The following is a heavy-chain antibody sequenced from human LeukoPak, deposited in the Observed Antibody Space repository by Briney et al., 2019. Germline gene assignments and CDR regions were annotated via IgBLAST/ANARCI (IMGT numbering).Heavy chain of an antibody. V-gene: IGHV4-39*01. CDR1: GGSFSGYY. D-gene: IGHD6-13*01. CDR2: IYYSGNT. CDR3: ATIVAAAARGFFDY. Sequence: SETLSLTCAVYGGSFSGYYWAWIRQPPGQGLEYIGSIYYSGNTYYNPSLKSRVTMAVDTSKNQFSLKLSSVTAADTAVYYCATIVAAAARGFFDYWVQGTPVTVSS. J-gene: IGHJ4*02.